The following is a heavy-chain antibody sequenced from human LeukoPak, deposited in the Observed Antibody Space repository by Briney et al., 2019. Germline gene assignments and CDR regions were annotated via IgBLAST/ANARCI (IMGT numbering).Heavy chain of an antibody. CDR2: IIPIFGTA. CDR1: GGTFSSYA. V-gene: IGHV1-69*13. Sequence: ASVKVSCKASGGTFSSYAISWVRQAPGQGLEWMGGIIPIFGTANYAQKFQGRVTITADESTSTAYMELRSLRSEDTAVYYCASCIGYCSSTSCYYYYYMDVWGKGTTVTVSS. CDR3: ASCIGYCSSTSCYYYYYMDV. J-gene: IGHJ6*03. D-gene: IGHD2-2*01.